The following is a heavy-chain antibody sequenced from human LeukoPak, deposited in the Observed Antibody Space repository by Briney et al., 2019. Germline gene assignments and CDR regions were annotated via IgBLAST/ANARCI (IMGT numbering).Heavy chain of an antibody. J-gene: IGHJ3*02. CDR2: IYYSGST. D-gene: IGHD6-19*01. Sequence: SETLSLTCTVSGGSISSGGYYWSWIRQHPGKGLEWIGYIYYSGSTYYNPSLKSRVTISVDTSKNQFSLKLSSVTAADTAVYYCARDGYSSGWYPTAFDIWGQGTMVTASS. V-gene: IGHV4-31*03. CDR3: ARDGYSSGWYPTAFDI. CDR1: GGSISSGGYY.